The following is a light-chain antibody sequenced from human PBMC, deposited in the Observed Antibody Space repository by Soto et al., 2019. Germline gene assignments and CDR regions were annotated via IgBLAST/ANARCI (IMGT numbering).Light chain of an antibody. CDR3: AAWDNSLSGFYL. J-gene: IGLJ1*01. CDR1: SSNIGKNY. CDR2: SNT. V-gene: IGLV1-47*02. Sequence: QSVLTQPPSASGTPGQRGTISCSGSSSNIGKNYVYWYQQLPGTAPELLIYSNTQRPSGVPDRFSGSKSGTSASLAISGLRSEDEADYYCAAWDNSLSGFYLFGTGTKVTVL.